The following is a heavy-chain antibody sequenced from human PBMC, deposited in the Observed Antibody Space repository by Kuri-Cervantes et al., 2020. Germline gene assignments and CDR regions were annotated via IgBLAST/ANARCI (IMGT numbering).Heavy chain of an antibody. V-gene: IGHV3-30-3*01. J-gene: IGHJ5*02. CDR3: ARDVEQQLVPNWFDP. CDR2: ISSDGNNK. CDR1: GFIFSNYV. D-gene: IGHD6-13*01. Sequence: GESLKISCAPSGFIFSNYVIHWVRQAPGKGPEWVAVISSDGNNKYYADSVRGRFTISRDNSKNRLYLQMNSLRKEDTGIYYCARDVEQQLVPNWFDPWGQGTLVTVSS.